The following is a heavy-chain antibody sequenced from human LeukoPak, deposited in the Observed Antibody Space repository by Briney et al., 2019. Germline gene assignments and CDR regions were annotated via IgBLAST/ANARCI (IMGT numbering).Heavy chain of an antibody. CDR3: ARDSPTWAFDY. J-gene: IGHJ4*02. D-gene: IGHD2/OR15-2a*01. V-gene: IGHV3-7*01. Sequence: GGSLRLSCAASGFTFSSYWMSWVRQAPGKGLEWVANIKQDGSEEYYVDSVKGRFTISRDNAKNSLYLQMNSLRAEDTAVYYCARDSPTWAFDYWGQGTLVTVSS. CDR1: GFTFSSYW. CDR2: IKQDGSEE.